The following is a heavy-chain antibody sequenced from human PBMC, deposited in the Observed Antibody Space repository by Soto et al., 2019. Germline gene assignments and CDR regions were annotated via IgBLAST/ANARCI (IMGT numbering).Heavy chain of an antibody. Sequence: SGTLSLTSTVSCGSISSGDYYWSWIRQPPGKGLEWIGYIYYSGSTYYNQSLKSRVTISVDTSKNQFSLKLSSVTAADTAVYYCARGAAEYDYFDYWGKGPLVTVSS. V-gene: IGHV4-30-4*01. CDR3: ARGAAEYDYFDY. CDR1: CGSISSGDYY. J-gene: IGHJ4*02. CDR2: IYYSGST. D-gene: IGHD6-25*01.